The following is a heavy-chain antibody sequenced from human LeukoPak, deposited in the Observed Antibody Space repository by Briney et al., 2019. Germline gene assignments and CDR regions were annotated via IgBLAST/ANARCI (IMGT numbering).Heavy chain of an antibody. D-gene: IGHD3-22*01. CDR2: ISGSGGST. CDR1: GFTFSSYA. J-gene: IGHJ4*02. Sequence: GGSLRGSCAASGFTFSSYAMSWVRQAPGKGLEWVSAISGSGGSTYYADSVKGRFTISRDNSKNTLYLQMNSLRAEDTAVYYCATIVVVITFDYWGQGTLVTVSS. V-gene: IGHV3-23*01. CDR3: ATIVVVITFDY.